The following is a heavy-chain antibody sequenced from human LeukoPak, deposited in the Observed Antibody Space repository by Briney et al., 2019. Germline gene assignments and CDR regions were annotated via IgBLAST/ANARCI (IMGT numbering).Heavy chain of an antibody. CDR1: GFIFTSYS. CDR2: ISSSSSTI. J-gene: IGHJ4*02. CDR3: ARGIPPDY. D-gene: IGHD2-21*01. Sequence: GGSLRLSCAASGFIFTSYSMNWVRQAPGKGLEWISYISSSSSTIYYADSVRGRFTISRDNAKNSLYLQMNSLRAEDTAVYYCARGIPPDYWGQGTLVTVSS. V-gene: IGHV3-48*01.